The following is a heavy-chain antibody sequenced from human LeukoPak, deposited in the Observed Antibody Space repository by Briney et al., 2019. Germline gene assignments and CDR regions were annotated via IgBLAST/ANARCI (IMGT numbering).Heavy chain of an antibody. J-gene: IGHJ4*02. Sequence: GGALRLSCAASGFTFSTYSMNWVRPAPGKGLEWVSYISSSGRTIYYADSVKGRFTISRDNAKNSLYLQMNSLRAEDTAVYYCARGAGLWFGESPLHFDYWGQGTLVTVSS. CDR1: GFTFSTYS. D-gene: IGHD3-10*01. CDR2: ISSSGRTI. CDR3: ARGAGLWFGESPLHFDY. V-gene: IGHV3-48*04.